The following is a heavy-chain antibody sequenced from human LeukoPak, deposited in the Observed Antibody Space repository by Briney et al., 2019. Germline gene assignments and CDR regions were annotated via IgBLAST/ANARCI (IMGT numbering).Heavy chain of an antibody. CDR3: ARALGYCSGGSCPAYYDYGLDV. Sequence: GRSLRLSCAASGFTFSSYAMHWVRQAPGKGLEWVTVISYDGTNKYYADSVKGRFTISRDNSKNTLYLQMNSLRAEDTAVYYCARALGYCSGGSCPAYYDYGLDVWGEGTTVTVSS. D-gene: IGHD2-15*01. CDR1: GFTFSSYA. J-gene: IGHJ6*04. V-gene: IGHV3-30*04. CDR2: ISYDGTNK.